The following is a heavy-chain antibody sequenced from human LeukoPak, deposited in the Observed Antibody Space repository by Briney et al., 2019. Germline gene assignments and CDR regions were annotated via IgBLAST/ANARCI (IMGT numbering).Heavy chain of an antibody. V-gene: IGHV5-51*01. CDR2: IYPGDSDV. D-gene: IGHD3-16*01. CDR1: GYNFTNYW. CDR3: ARGGSHFEY. Sequence: GESLKISCKGSGYNFTNYWIGWVRQMPGKGLEWMWIIYPGDSDVRYSPSFQGQVTISADKSINTAYLQRSSLKASDTAIYYCARGGSHFEYWGQGTLVTVSS. J-gene: IGHJ4*02.